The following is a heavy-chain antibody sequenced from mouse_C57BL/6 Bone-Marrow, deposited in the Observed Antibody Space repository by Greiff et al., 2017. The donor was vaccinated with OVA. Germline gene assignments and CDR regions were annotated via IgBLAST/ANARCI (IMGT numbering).Heavy chain of an antibody. D-gene: IGHD1-1*01. J-gene: IGHJ3*01. CDR1: GYTFTSYW. V-gene: IGHV1-69*01. Sequence: QVQLQQPGAELVMPGASVKLSCKASGYTFTSYWMHWVKQRPGQGLEWIGEIDPSDSYTNYNQKFKGKSTLTVDKSSSTAYMQLSSLTSEDSAVYDCAIGFSTTVLAPPFAYWGQGTLVTVSA. CDR2: IDPSDSYT. CDR3: AIGFSTTVLAPPFAY.